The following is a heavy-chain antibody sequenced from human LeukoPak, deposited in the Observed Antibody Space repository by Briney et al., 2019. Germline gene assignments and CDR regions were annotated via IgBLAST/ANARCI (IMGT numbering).Heavy chain of an antibody. J-gene: IGHJ4*02. CDR1: GYTFTTYA. V-gene: IGHV1-69*13. D-gene: IGHD6-19*01. CDR3: ARQGAGFSSGSYYFDY. Sequence: SVKVSCKASGYTFTTYAINWVRQAPGQGLEWMGGIIPIFGTANYAQKFQGRVTITADESTSTAYMELSSLRSEDTAVYYCARQGAGFSSGSYYFDYWGQGTLVTVSS. CDR2: IIPIFGTA.